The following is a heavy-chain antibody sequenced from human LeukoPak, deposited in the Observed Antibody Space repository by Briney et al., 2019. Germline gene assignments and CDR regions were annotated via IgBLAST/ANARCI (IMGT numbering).Heavy chain of an antibody. CDR2: ISPRGGNT. Sequence: PGESLRLSCAASGSTFSTYEMRWVRQAPATGLEWVSSISPRGGNTYHAVSVKARFTISRDNSKNTLYLQMNSLRAEDTAVYYCAKGLGVGATDYFDYWGQGTLVTVSS. CDR3: AKGLGVGATDYFDY. J-gene: IGHJ4*02. CDR1: GSTFSTYE. V-gene: IGHV3-23*01. D-gene: IGHD1-26*01.